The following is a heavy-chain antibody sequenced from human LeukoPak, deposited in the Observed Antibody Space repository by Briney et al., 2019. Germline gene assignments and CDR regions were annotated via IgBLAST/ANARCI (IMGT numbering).Heavy chain of an antibody. D-gene: IGHD3-10*01. V-gene: IGHV1-2*02. CDR3: ARDQADLLWFGELLGFDY. CDR2: INPNSGGT. CDR1: GYTFTGYY. J-gene: IGHJ4*02. Sequence: GASVKVSCKASGYTFTGYYMHWVRQAPGQGLEWMGWINPNSGGTNYAQKFQGRVTMTRDTSISTAYMELSRLRSDDTAVYYCARDQADLLWFGELLGFDYWGQGTRVTVSS.